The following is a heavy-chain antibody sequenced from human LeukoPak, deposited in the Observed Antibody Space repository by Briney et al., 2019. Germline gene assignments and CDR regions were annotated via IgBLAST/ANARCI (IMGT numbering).Heavy chain of an antibody. CDR3: ARVRGYYDSSGYYRIDH. J-gene: IGHJ4*02. Sequence: KPGGSLRLFCAASGFTFSSYSMHWVRQAPGKGLEWVSSISSSSSYIYYADSVKGRFTISRDNAKNSLYLQMNSLRAEDTAVYYCARVRGYYDSSGYYRIDHWGQGTLVTVSS. D-gene: IGHD3-22*01. V-gene: IGHV3-21*01. CDR2: ISSSSSYI. CDR1: GFTFSSYS.